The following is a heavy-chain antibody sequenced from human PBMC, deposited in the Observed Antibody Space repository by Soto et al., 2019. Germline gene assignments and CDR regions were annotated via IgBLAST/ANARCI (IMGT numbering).Heavy chain of an antibody. V-gene: IGHV3-48*01. Sequence: GGSLRLSCAASGFTFSSYSMNWVRQAPGKGLEWVSYISSSSSTIYYADSVKGRFTISRDNAKNSLYLQMNSLRAEDTAVYYCARDPGRFLEWLSPLGWFDPWGQGTLVTVSS. CDR3: ARDPGRFLEWLSPLGWFDP. CDR2: ISSSSSTI. CDR1: GFTFSSYS. D-gene: IGHD3-3*01. J-gene: IGHJ5*02.